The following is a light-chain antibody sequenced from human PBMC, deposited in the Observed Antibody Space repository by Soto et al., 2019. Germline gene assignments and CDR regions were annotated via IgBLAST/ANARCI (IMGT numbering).Light chain of an antibody. V-gene: IGKV1-5*03. CDR1: QSVRSR. CDR3: QQYNSYPWT. J-gene: IGKJ1*01. Sequence: DSQMTQSPSTLSASVRYRVTITCRASQSVRSRLAWYQQKPGKAPKLLIYKASSLESGVPSRFSGSGSGTDFTLTISSLLPDDFATYNCQQYNSYPWTFGQGTKVEIK. CDR2: KAS.